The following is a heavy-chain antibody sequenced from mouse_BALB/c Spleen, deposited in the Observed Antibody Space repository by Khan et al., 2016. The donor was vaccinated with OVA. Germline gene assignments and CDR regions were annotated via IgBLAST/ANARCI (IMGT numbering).Heavy chain of an antibody. Sequence: QVQLQQPGAELVKAGASVKMSCKASGYTFTSYWMHWVKQRLGQGLEWFAETNPTNGRTYYNEKFKSKATLTVDKSSSTAYMLLSGPTFEDSAVYYCARIKKIVATYFDYWRQGTTLTVSS. CDR2: TNPTNGRT. CDR3: ARIKKIVATYFDY. J-gene: IGHJ2*01. D-gene: IGHD1-1*01. CDR1: GYTFTSYW. V-gene: IGHV1S81*02.